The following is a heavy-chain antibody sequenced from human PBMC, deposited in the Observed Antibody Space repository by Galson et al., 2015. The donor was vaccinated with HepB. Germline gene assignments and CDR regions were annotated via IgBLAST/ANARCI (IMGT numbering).Heavy chain of an antibody. CDR1: GGSISSGGYS. CDR2: IYHSGST. CDR3: ARGSYYDSSGYTFDY. Sequence: TLSLTCAVSGGSISSGGYSWSWIRQPPGKGLEWIGYIYHSGSTYYNPSLKSRVTISVDRSKNQFSLKLSSVTAADTAVYYCARGSYYDSSGYTFDYWGQGTLVTVSS. V-gene: IGHV4-30-2*01. D-gene: IGHD3-22*01. J-gene: IGHJ4*02.